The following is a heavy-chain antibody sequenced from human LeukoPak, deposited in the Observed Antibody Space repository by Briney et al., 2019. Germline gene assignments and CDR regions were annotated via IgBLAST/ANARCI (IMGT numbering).Heavy chain of an antibody. CDR1: GFTFSYYW. CDR2: ITQDASEE. Sequence: QPGGSLRLSCAASGFTFSYYWMGWVRQAPGKGLEWVANITQDASEEYYVDSVKGRFTISRDNAKNSLYLQMDSLRAEDTAVYYCARDEHQFYHSSTGRFDYWGQGTPLTVSS. J-gene: IGHJ4*02. V-gene: IGHV3-7*04. CDR3: ARDEHQFYHSSTGRFDY. D-gene: IGHD2-8*02.